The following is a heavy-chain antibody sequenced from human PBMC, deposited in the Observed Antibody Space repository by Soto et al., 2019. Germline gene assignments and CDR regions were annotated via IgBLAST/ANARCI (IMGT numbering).Heavy chain of an antibody. Sequence: SETLSLTCTVSGGSISSSSYYWGWIRQPPGKGLEWIGSIYYSGSTYYNPSLKSRVTISVDTSKNQFSLKLSSVTAADTAVYYCARRTLGELSLELRWGQGTLVTVSS. V-gene: IGHV4-39*01. D-gene: IGHD3-16*02. J-gene: IGHJ4*02. CDR3: ARRTLGELSLELR. CDR1: GGSISSSSYY. CDR2: IYYSGST.